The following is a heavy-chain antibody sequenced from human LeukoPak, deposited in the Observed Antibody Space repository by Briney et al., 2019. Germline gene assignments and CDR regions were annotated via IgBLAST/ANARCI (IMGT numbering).Heavy chain of an antibody. D-gene: IGHD3-10*01. CDR1: GGSILSSSHY. CDR2: IYDSGST. Sequence: SETLFLTCTVSGGSILSSSHYWGWIRQPPGKGLEWIGSIYDSGSTYYNSSLKSRVTISVDTSKNQFSLKLSSVTAADTAVYYCARDSLWFGEFGFDYWGQGTLVTVSS. V-gene: IGHV4-39*07. J-gene: IGHJ4*02. CDR3: ARDSLWFGEFGFDY.